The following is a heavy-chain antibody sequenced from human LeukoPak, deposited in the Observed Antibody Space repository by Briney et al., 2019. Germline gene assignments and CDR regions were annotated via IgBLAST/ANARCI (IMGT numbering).Heavy chain of an antibody. V-gene: IGHV3-23*01. CDR2: ISGSGGST. CDR1: GFTFSSYA. Sequence: GGSLRLSCAASGFTFSSYAMSWVRQAPGKGLEWVSAISGSGGSTYYADSVKGRFTISRDNSKNTLYLQMNSLRAEDTAVYYCAKVIGRSGWFQYYFDYWGQGTPVTVSS. CDR3: AKVIGRSGWFQYYFDY. J-gene: IGHJ4*02. D-gene: IGHD6-19*01.